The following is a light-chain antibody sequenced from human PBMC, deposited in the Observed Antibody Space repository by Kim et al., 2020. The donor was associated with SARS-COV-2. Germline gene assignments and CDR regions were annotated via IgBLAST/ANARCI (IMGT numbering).Light chain of an antibody. V-gene: IGLV1-40*01. CDR1: SSNIGEGYH. CDR3: QSYDSSLSGHVI. CDR2: ANS. J-gene: IGLJ2*01. Sequence: VTISCTGRSSNIGEGYHVHWYQQLPGTAPRLLIFANSDRPSGVSDRFSGSNSGTSASLAITGLRAEDEADYYCQSYDSSLSGHVIFGGGTKLAVL.